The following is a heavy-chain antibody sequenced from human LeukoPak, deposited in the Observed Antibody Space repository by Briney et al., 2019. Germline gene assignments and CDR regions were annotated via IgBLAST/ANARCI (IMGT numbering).Heavy chain of an antibody. Sequence: PGASLRRSCAASGFTFSNYAMSWVRQAPGKGLEWVSAITGGGSGIYYADSMKSRFTISRDNSKNTLYLQINSLRAEDTAVYYCAKWGDYDVLTGHYVSDYWGQGTLVTVSS. CDR1: GFTFSNYA. J-gene: IGHJ4*02. D-gene: IGHD3-9*01. V-gene: IGHV3-23*01. CDR2: ITGGGSGI. CDR3: AKWGDYDVLTGHYVSDY.